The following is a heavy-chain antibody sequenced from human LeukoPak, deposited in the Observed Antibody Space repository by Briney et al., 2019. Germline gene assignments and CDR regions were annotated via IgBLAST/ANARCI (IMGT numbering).Heavy chain of an antibody. Sequence: ASVKVSCKASGYSFTGYYMHWVRQAPGQGLEWMGWINPNSGGTNYAQKFQGRVTMTRDTSISTAYMELSRLRSDDTAVYYCARDLHPIYSSSWWNDKRNWFDPWGQGTLVTVSS. D-gene: IGHD6-13*01. CDR1: GYSFTGYY. CDR2: INPNSGGT. V-gene: IGHV1-2*02. CDR3: ARDLHPIYSSSWWNDKRNWFDP. J-gene: IGHJ5*02.